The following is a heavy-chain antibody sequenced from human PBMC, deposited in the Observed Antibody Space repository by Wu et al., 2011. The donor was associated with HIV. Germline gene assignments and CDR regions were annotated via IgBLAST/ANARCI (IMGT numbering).Heavy chain of an antibody. J-gene: IGHJ4*02. CDR1: GYTFTTYY. V-gene: IGHV1-46*01. CDR3: ARWDRSSSWYKGYFDY. CDR2: IDPNGGST. Sequence: QVQLVQSGAEVKKPGASVKVSCEASGYTFTTYYMHWVRQAPGQGLAWMGMIDPNGGSTSYAQKFQGRITMTRDTSTSTVYMELSSLRSEDTAVYYCARWDRSSSWYKGYFDYWGQGTLVTVSS. D-gene: IGHD6-13*01.